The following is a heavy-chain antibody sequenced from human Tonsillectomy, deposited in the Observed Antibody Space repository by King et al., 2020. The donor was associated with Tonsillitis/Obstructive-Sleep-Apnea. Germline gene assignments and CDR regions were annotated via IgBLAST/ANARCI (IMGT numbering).Heavy chain of an antibody. Sequence: VLLQQWGAGLLKPSETLSLTCAVYGGSFSGYYWSWIRQPPGKGLEWIGEINHSGSTNYNPSLKSRVTISVDTSKNQFSLKLSSVTAADTAVYYCARGWGFSNPFDYWGQGTLVTVSS. CDR3: ARGWGFSNPFDY. CDR2: INHSGST. D-gene: IGHD7-27*01. V-gene: IGHV4-34*01. CDR1: GGSFSGYY. J-gene: IGHJ4*02.